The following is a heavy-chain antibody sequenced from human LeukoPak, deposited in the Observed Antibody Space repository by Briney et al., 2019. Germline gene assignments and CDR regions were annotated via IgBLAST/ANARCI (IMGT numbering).Heavy chain of an antibody. CDR2: IYYSGST. J-gene: IGHJ5*02. D-gene: IGHD3-10*01. V-gene: IGHV4-39*07. CDR3: AKFAEGSGRYFPDP. Sequence: SETLSLTCTVSGGSISSSSYYWGWIRQPPGKGLEWIGSIYYSGSTYYNPSLKSRVTMSVDTSKNQFSLKLRSVTAADTAVYYCAKFAEGSGRYFPDPWGQGPLVTVSS. CDR1: GGSISSSSYY.